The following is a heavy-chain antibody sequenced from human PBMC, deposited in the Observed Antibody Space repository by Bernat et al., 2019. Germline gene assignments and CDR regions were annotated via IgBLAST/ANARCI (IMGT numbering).Heavy chain of an antibody. D-gene: IGHD2-2*01. CDR2: IKSKTDGGTT. J-gene: IGHJ3*02. Sequence: EVQLVESGGGLVKPGGSLRLSCAASGFTFSNAWMSWVRQAPGKGLEWVGRIKSKTDGGTTDYAAPVKGRFTISRDHSKNTPYLQMNSLKTEDTDVYYCTTDWVQLRPLDAFAIWGQGTMVTVPS. CDR3: TTDWVQLRPLDAFAI. CDR1: GFTFSNAW. V-gene: IGHV3-15*01.